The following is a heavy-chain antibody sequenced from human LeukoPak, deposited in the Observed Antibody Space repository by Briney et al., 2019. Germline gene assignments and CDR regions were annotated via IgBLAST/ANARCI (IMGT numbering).Heavy chain of an antibody. CDR3: RWYYYNMDV. CDR1: GGSISSSSYY. J-gene: IGHJ6*04. Sequence: PSETLSLTCTVSGGSISSSSYYWGWIRQPPGKGLEWIGEINHSGSTNYNPSLKSRVTISVDTSKNQFSLKLSSVTAADTAVYYCRWYYYNMDVWGKGTTVTVSS. V-gene: IGHV4-39*07. D-gene: IGHD6-13*01. CDR2: INHSGST.